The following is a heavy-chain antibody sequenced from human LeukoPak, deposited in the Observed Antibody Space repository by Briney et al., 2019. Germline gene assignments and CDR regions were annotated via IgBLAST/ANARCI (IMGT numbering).Heavy chain of an antibody. D-gene: IGHD2-2*01. CDR1: GFTFSSYA. V-gene: IGHV3-30-3*01. CDR3: ARIIVVVPAAPFDY. Sequence: GGSLRLSCAASGFTFSSYAMHWVRQAPGKGLEWVAVISYDGSNKYYADSVKGRFTISRDNSKITLYLQMNSLRAEDTAVYYCARIIVVVPAAPFDYWGQGTLVTVSS. CDR2: ISYDGSNK. J-gene: IGHJ4*02.